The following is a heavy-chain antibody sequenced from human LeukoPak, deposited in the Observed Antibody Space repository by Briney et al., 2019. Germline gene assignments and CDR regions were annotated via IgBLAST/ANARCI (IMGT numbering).Heavy chain of an antibody. V-gene: IGHV4-39*01. CDR2: SYYSGST. CDR1: GGSISSSGYY. J-gene: IGHJ5*02. CDR3: ARHEYSGSYYGLSWFDP. D-gene: IGHD1-26*01. Sequence: SENLSLTCTVSGGSISSSGYYWGWIRQPPGKGLEWIASSYYSGSTYYNPSLKSRVTISVDTSKNQLSLKLSSLTAADTAVYYCARHEYSGSYYGLSWFDPWGQGTLVTVSS.